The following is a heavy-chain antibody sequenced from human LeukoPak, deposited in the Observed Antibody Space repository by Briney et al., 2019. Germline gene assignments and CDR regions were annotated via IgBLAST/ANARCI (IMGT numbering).Heavy chain of an antibody. CDR3: ARETEDTGAFDY. CDR1: GYTFTGYY. CDR2: INPNSGGT. J-gene: IGHJ4*02. D-gene: IGHD1-14*01. V-gene: IGHV1-2*02. Sequence: ASVKVSCKASGYTFTGYYMHWLRQAPGQGLEWMGWINPNSGGTNYAQKFQGRVTMTRDTSISTAYMELSRLRSDDTAVYYCARETEDTGAFDYWGQGTLVTVSS.